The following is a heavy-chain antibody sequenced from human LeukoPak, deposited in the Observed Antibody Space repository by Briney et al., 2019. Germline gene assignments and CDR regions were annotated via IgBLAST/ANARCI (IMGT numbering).Heavy chain of an antibody. CDR2: IGSGGGTR. CDR1: GFIFSSYE. CDR3: ARDYYASGSHDS. Sequence: PGGSLRLSCAASGFIFSSYEMNWVRQAPGKGLEWVSYIGSGGGTRYYADSVKGRFTISRDNGKYSLCLQLNSLRAEDTAVYYCARDYYASGSHDSWGQGALVTVSS. V-gene: IGHV3-48*03. J-gene: IGHJ4*02. D-gene: IGHD3-10*01.